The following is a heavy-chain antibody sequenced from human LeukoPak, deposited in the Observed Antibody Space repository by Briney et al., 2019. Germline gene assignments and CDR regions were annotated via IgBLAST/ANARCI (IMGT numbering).Heavy chain of an antibody. J-gene: IGHJ4*02. V-gene: IGHV3-48*03. D-gene: IGHD3-10*01. CDR3: ARDPQLLWFGEGDY. Sequence: GGSLRLSCAASGVTFSSYEMNWVRQAPGKGLEWVSYISSSGSTINYADSVKGRFTITRDNAKNTLYLQMNSLRAEDTAVYYCARDPQLLWFGEGDYWGQGTLVTVSS. CDR2: ISSSGSTI. CDR1: GVTFSSYE.